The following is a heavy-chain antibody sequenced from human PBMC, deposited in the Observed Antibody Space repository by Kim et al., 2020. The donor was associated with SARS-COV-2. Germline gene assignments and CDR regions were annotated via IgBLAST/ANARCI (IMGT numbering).Heavy chain of an antibody. CDR1: GYTFTSYA. CDR3: ARARTRYFDWLSARTGAGPLDV. Sequence: ASVKVSCKASGYTFTSYAMHWVRQAPGQRLEWMGWINAGNGNTKYSQKFQGRATITRDTSASTAYMELSSLRSEDTAVYYCARARTRYFDWLSARTGAGPLDVWGQGTTVTVSS. CDR2: INAGNGNT. D-gene: IGHD3-9*01. J-gene: IGHJ6*02. V-gene: IGHV1-3*01.